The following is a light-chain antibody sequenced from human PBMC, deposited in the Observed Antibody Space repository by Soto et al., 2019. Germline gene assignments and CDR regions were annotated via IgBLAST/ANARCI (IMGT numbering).Light chain of an antibody. CDR3: SSYTGSSTPV. Sequence: QSALTQPASVSGSPGRSITISCTGTSSDVGGYNYVSWYQHHPGKAPKLMIYEVSNRPSGVSNRFSASKSGNTASLTISGLQAEYEADYYCSSYTGSSTPVFGGGTKLTVL. J-gene: IGLJ3*02. CDR2: EVS. CDR1: SSDVGGYNY. V-gene: IGLV2-14*01.